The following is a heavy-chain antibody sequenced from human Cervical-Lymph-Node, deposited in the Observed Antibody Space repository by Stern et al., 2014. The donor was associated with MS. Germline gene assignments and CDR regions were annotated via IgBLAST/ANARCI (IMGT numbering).Heavy chain of an antibody. CDR1: GFNFTNYW. CDR3: ARRRYCTGVNCFYYYYGLDV. J-gene: IGHJ6*02. V-gene: IGHV5-51*01. Sequence: QLVQSGAEVKKPGESLKISCKGSGFNFTNYWIGWVRQMPGKSLEWMGILNAGDSDTRYSPSFQGQVIISVDKSISTAYLQWTSLKASDTAMYYCARRRYCTGVNCFYYYYGLDVWGQGTTVTVS. CDR2: LNAGDSDT. D-gene: IGHD2-15*01.